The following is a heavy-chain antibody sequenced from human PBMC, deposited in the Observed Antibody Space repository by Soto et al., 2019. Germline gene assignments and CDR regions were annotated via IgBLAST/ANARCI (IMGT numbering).Heavy chain of an antibody. CDR1: GYTFMNYA. V-gene: IGHV1-18*01. CDR3: ARCYCSLGSCYACWHLDL. CDR2: ISPSTGNT. J-gene: IGHJ2*01. D-gene: IGHD2-15*01. Sequence: QVHLVQSGAEMKEPGASVKVSCQASGYTFMNYAISWVRQAPGQGLEWMGWISPSTGNTDQAQGLQHRVSLTLDSSTNTANMELRSLGTYDTAVYYCARCYCSLGSCYACWHLDLWGPGTLVTVSS.